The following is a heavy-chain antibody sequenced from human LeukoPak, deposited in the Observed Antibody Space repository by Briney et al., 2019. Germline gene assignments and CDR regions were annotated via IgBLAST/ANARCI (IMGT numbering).Heavy chain of an antibody. CDR2: INPSGGST. CDR1: GYTFTSYY. J-gene: IGHJ4*02. CDR3: ARDHAVAGTVDYFDY. D-gene: IGHD6-19*01. Sequence: ASVKVSCKASGYTFTSYYMHWVRQAPGQGLEWMGIINPSGGSTSYAQKFQGRVTMTRDTSTSTVYMELSSLRSEDTAVYYCARDHAVAGTVDYFDYWGQGTLVTVSS. V-gene: IGHV1-46*01.